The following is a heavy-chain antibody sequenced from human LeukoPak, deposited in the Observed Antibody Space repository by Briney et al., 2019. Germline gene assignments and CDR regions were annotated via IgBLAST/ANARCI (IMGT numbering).Heavy chain of an antibody. V-gene: IGHV4-59*08. J-gene: IGHJ4*02. CDR1: GGSISSYY. Sequence: SETLSLTWTVYGGSISSYYWSWIRQPPGKGLEWIGYIYYSGSTNYNPSLKSRVTISVDKSKNQFSLKLSSVTAADTAVYYCARRYCSGGSCYSSYFDYWGQGTLATVSS. CDR2: IYYSGST. CDR3: ARRYCSGGSCYSSYFDY. D-gene: IGHD2-15*01.